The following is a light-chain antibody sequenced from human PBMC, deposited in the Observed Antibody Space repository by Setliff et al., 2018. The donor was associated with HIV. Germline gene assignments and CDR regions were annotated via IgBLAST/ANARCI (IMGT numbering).Light chain of an antibody. CDR1: SSDVNGYNY. CDR2: EVS. J-gene: IGLJ1*01. Sequence: QSVLAQSASVSGSPGQSITISCTGTSSDVNGYNYVSWYQHHPGKAPKLMIYEVSNRPSGVSNRFSGSKSGNTASLTISGLQAEDEADYYCSSYTSSSTPYVFGTGTKVTV. V-gene: IGLV2-14*01. CDR3: SSYTSSSTPYV.